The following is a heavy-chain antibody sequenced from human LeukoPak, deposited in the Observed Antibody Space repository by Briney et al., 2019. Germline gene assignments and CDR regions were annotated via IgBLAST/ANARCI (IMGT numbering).Heavy chain of an antibody. CDR2: IYSGGST. J-gene: IGHJ6*02. Sequence: GGSLRLSCAASGFTVSSNYMSWVRQAPGKGLEWVSVIYSGGSTYYADSVKGRFTISRDNSKNTLYLQMNSLRAEDTAVYYCARHSSGWYYYGMDVWGQGTTVTVSS. CDR1: GFTVSSNY. V-gene: IGHV3-53*01. D-gene: IGHD6-19*01. CDR3: ARHSSGWYYYGMDV.